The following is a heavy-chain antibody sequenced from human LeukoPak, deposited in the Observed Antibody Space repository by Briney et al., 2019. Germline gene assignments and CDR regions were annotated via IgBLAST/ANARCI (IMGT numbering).Heavy chain of an antibody. Sequence: ASVKVSCKASGYTFTSYDINWVRQATGQGLEWMGWMNPNGGNTGYAQKFQGRVTMTRNTSISTAYMELSSLRSEDTTVYYCARALREFLYCSGGSCYSNWFDPWGQGTLVIVSS. D-gene: IGHD2-15*01. CDR3: ARALREFLYCSGGSCYSNWFDP. J-gene: IGHJ5*02. CDR2: MNPNGGNT. V-gene: IGHV1-8*01. CDR1: GYTFTSYD.